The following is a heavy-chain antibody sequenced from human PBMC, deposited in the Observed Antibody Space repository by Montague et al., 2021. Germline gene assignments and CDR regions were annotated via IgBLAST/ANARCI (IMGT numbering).Heavy chain of an antibody. D-gene: IGHD2-15*01. J-gene: IGHJ5*02. CDR3: ARPRATQDHWFDP. CDR2: IHYTGSA. V-gene: IGHV4-39*01. Sequence: SETLSLTCTVSGGSISSDNYYWAWIRQPPGKGLEWIGSIHYTGSAHYNPSLNSRVTISVDTSENQFSLKLSSVTAADTAVYYCARPRATQDHWFDPWGQGTLVTVSS. CDR1: GGSISSDNYY.